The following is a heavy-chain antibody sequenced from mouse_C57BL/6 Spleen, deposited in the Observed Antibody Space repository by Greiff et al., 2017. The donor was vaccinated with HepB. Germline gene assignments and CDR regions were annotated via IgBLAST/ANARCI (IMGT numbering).Heavy chain of an antibody. Sequence: VQLQQSGAELVRPGSSVKLSCKASGYTFTSYWMDWVKQRPGQGLEWIGNIYPSDSETHYNQKFKDKATLTVDKSSSTAYMQLSSLTSEDSAVYYCARGESDGYYFDYWGQGTTLTVSS. J-gene: IGHJ2*01. CDR3: ARGESDGYYFDY. V-gene: IGHV1-61*01. D-gene: IGHD2-3*01. CDR2: IYPSDSET. CDR1: GYTFTSYW.